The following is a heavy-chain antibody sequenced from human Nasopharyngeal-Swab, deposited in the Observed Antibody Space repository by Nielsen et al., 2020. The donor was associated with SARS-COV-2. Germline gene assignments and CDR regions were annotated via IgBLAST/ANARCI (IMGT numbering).Heavy chain of an antibody. D-gene: IGHD3-16*01. J-gene: IGHJ3*01. CDR3: AREGEVYAFDF. V-gene: IGHV4-59*01. Sequence: SCTASGFNFSSFWMSWFRQPPGKRLEWIGYIHNSEITSYNPSLKSRVTMSVDTSKNQFSLKLSSVTAADTAVYYCAREGEVYAFDFWGQGTVVTVSS. CDR2: IHNSEIT. CDR1: GFNFSSFW.